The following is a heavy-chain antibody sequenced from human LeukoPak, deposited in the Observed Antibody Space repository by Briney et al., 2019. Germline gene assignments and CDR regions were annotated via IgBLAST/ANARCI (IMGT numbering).Heavy chain of an antibody. Sequence: ASVKVSCKASGGTFSRFTISWVRQAPGQGFEWMGGITPIFGTANFAQKFQGRVSITADGSTSTAFMELSSLRSEDTAVYYCAREWGLESSGYYYAYWGHGTLVTVSS. J-gene: IGHJ4*01. D-gene: IGHD3-22*01. CDR2: ITPIFGTA. CDR1: GGTFSRFT. CDR3: AREWGLESSGYYYAY. V-gene: IGHV1-69*13.